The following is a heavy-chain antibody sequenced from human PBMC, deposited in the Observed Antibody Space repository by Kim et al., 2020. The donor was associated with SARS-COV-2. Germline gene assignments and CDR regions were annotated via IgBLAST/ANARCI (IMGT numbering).Heavy chain of an antibody. CDR3: ASHFFYGVHPCYYFDY. V-gene: IGHV1-69*13. J-gene: IGHJ4*02. D-gene: IGHD4-17*01. Sequence: SVKVSCKASGGTFSSYAISWVRQAPGQGLEWMRGIIPIFGTAHYAQKFQGRVTITADESTRTAYMELSSLRSEDTAVYYCASHFFYGVHPCYYFDYWGQGPLVTVSS. CDR2: IIPIFGTA. CDR1: GGTFSSYA.